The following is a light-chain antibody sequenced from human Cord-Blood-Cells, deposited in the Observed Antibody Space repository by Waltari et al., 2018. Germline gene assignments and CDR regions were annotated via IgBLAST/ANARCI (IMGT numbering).Light chain of an antibody. CDR1: QSISSW. Sequence: QMTQSPSTLSASVGDRVTITCRASQSISSWLAWYQQKPGKAPKLLIYDASSLESGVPSRFSGSGSGTEFTLTISSLQPDDFATYYCQQYNSPSLTFGGGTKVEIK. CDR3: QQYNSPSLT. J-gene: IGKJ4*01. V-gene: IGKV1-5*01. CDR2: DAS.